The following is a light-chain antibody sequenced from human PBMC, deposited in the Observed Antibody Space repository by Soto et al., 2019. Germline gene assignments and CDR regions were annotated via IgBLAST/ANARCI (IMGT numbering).Light chain of an antibody. Sequence: QSALTQPRSVSGSPGQSVTISCTGTSNDVGGHSHVSWYQQHPGKAPKVMIYDVTKRPSGVPDRFPGSKSGNTASLTISGLQAEDEAEYHCCSYADTNTLIFGGGTKLTVL. CDR1: SNDVGGHSH. J-gene: IGLJ2*01. V-gene: IGLV2-11*01. CDR3: CSYADTNTLI. CDR2: DVT.